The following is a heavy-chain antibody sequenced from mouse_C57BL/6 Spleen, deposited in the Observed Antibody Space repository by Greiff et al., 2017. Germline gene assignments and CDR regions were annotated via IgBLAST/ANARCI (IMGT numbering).Heavy chain of an antibody. CDR2: ISSGGDYI. CDR1: GFTFSSYA. D-gene: IGHD1-1*01. CDR3: TREGYYGSSPWFAY. J-gene: IGHJ3*01. V-gene: IGHV5-9-1*02. Sequence: EVKLVESGEGLVKPGGSLKLSCAASGFTFSSYAMSWVRQTPEKRLEWVAYISSGGDYIYYADTVKGRFTISRDNARNTLYLQMSSLKSEDTAMYYCTREGYYGSSPWFAYWGQGTLVTVSA.